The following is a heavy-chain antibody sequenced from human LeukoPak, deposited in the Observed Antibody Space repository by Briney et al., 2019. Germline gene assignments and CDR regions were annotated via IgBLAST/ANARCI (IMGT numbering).Heavy chain of an antibody. V-gene: IGHV3-30*14. CDR3: AREKFDS. Sequence: GGSLRLSCAASGFAFSNFAMHWVRQAPGKGLEWVAVVSYEGTIKYYSDSTKGRFTISRDNSNSLISLQMNNLTTEDTAAYYCAREKFDSWGQGTLVTVSP. CDR2: VSYEGTIK. J-gene: IGHJ5*01. CDR1: GFAFSNFA.